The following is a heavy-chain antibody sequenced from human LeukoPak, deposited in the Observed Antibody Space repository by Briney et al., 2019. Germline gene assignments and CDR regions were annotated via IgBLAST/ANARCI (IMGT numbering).Heavy chain of an antibody. CDR1: GGSISSSNW. D-gene: IGHD6-13*01. CDR2: IYHSGST. V-gene: IGHV4-4*02. Sequence: SETLSLTCAVSGGSISSSNWWSWVRQPPGKGLEWIGEIYHSGSTHYNPSLKSRVTISVDKSKNQFSLKLSSVTAADTAVYYCARDEAPGYSSSWVKWFDPWGQGTLVTVSS. CDR3: ARDEAPGYSSSWVKWFDP. J-gene: IGHJ5*02.